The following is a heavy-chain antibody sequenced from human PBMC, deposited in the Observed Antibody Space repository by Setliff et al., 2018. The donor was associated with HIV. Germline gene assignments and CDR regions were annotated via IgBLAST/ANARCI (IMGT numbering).Heavy chain of an antibody. J-gene: IGHJ3*01. CDR3: ARPLTTSYNFWGDAFAL. CDR1: GASISSYY. CDR2: IYYRGGT. V-gene: IGHV4-59*08. D-gene: IGHD3-3*01. Sequence: PSETLSLTCTVSGASISSYYWSWIRQPPGKGLEWIGYIYYRGGTNYNPSLKSRLTISVDAAKNQFSLKLSSVTAADSAIYYCARPLTTSYNFWGDAFALWGPGTMVTVSS.